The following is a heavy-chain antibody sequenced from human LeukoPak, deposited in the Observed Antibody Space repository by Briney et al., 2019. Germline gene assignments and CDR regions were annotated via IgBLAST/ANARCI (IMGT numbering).Heavy chain of an antibody. CDR3: AKAGIAAAGTPNWFDP. Sequence: GGSLTLSCAASGFTFSSYAMSWVRQAPGKGLEWVSAISGSGGSTYYADSVKGRFTISRDNSKNTLYLQMNSLRAEDTAVYYCAKAGIAAAGTPNWFDPWGQGTLVTVSS. D-gene: IGHD6-13*01. J-gene: IGHJ5*02. V-gene: IGHV3-23*01. CDR2: ISGSGGST. CDR1: GFTFSSYA.